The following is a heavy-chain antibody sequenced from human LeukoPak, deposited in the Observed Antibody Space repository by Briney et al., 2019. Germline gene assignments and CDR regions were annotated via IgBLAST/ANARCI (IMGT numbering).Heavy chain of an antibody. CDR2: IIPIFGTA. Sequence: SVKVSCKASGGTFSSYAISWVRQAPGQGLEWMGGIIPIFGTANYALKFQGRVTITADESTSTAYMELSSLRSEDTAVYYCARHGSGSYGYFDYWGQGTLVTVSS. J-gene: IGHJ4*02. V-gene: IGHV1-69*01. D-gene: IGHD1-26*01. CDR3: ARHGSGSYGYFDY. CDR1: GGTFSSYA.